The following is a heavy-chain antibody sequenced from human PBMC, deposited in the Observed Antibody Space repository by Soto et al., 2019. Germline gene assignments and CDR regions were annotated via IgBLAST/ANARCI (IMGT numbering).Heavy chain of an antibody. Sequence: GGSLRLSCAASGFTFSSYGMHWVRQAPGKGLEWVAVIWYDGSNKYYADSVKGRFTISRDNSKNTLYLQMNSLRAEDTAVYYCARGVLGYCSGGSCNRDLFHWGQGTLVTVSS. D-gene: IGHD2-15*01. CDR3: ARGVLGYCSGGSCNRDLFH. CDR1: GFTFSSYG. CDR2: IWYDGSNK. V-gene: IGHV3-33*01. J-gene: IGHJ4*02.